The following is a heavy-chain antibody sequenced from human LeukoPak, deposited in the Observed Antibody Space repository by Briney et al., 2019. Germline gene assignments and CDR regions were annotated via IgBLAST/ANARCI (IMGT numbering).Heavy chain of an antibody. Sequence: ASVKVSCKASGYTFTSYYMHWVRQAPGQGLEWMGIINPSGGSTSYAQKFQGRVTMTRDTSTSTVYMELSSLRSEDTAVYYYARVGVYYDSSGYYSDWGQGTLVTVSS. J-gene: IGHJ4*02. V-gene: IGHV1-46*01. CDR2: INPSGGST. D-gene: IGHD3-22*01. CDR3: ARVGVYYDSSGYYSD. CDR1: GYTFTSYY.